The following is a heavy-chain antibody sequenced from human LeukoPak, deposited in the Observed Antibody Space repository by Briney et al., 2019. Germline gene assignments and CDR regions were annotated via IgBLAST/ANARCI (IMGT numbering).Heavy chain of an antibody. CDR3: ARDTDGDGYNSENDAFDI. J-gene: IGHJ3*02. CDR1: GGTFSSYA. CDR2: IIPTFGTA. V-gene: IGHV1-69*05. D-gene: IGHD5-24*01. Sequence: ASVKVSCKASGGTFSSYAISWVRQAPGQGLEWMGGIIPTFGTANYAQKFQGRVTITTDESTSTAYMELSSLRSEDTAVYYCARDTDGDGYNSENDAFDIWGQGTMVTVSS.